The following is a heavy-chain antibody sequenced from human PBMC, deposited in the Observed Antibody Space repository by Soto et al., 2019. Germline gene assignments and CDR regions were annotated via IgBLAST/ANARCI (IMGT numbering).Heavy chain of an antibody. CDR1: GGSVSSGSYY. Sequence: SETLSLTCTVSGGSVSSGSYYWSWIRQPPGEGLEWIGYIYYTGSTNYNPSLKSRVTMSVDTSKNQFSLNLSSVTAADTDVYYCASCTHNYYDSSGYYPYFDYWGQGTLVTVSS. J-gene: IGHJ4*02. CDR2: IYYTGST. CDR3: ASCTHNYYDSSGYYPYFDY. V-gene: IGHV4-61*01. D-gene: IGHD3-22*01.